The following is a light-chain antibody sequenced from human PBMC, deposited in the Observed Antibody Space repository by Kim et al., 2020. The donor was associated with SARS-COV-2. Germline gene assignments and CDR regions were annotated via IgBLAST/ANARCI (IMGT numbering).Light chain of an antibody. CDR2: GAS. CDR1: QSVSSSY. V-gene: IGKV3-20*01. Sequence: PGERATLSCRASQSVSSSYLAWYQQNPGQAPGLLIYGASSRATGIPDRFSCSGSGTDFTLTISRLEPEDFAVYYCQQYGSSPFMYSFGQGTKLEI. J-gene: IGKJ2*03. CDR3: QQYGSSPFMYS.